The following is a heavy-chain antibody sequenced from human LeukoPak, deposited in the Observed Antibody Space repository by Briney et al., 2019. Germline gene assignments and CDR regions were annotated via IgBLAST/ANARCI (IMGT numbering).Heavy chain of an antibody. D-gene: IGHD1-26*01. CDR3: ARLVGATVN. Sequence: SETLSLTCAVYGGSFSGYYWSWIRQPPGKGLEWIGYIYYSGSTNYNPSLKSRVTISVDTSKNQSSLKLSSVAAADTAVYYCARLVGATVNWGQGTLVTVSS. CDR2: IYYSGST. J-gene: IGHJ4*02. CDR1: GGSFSGYY. V-gene: IGHV4-59*01.